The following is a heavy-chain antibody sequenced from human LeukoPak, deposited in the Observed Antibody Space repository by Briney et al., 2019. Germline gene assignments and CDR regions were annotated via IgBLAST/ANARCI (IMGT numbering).Heavy chain of an antibody. J-gene: IGHJ4*02. Sequence: SETLSLTCAVSGGSISSGGYSWSWIRQPPVKGLEWIGYIYHSGSTYYNPSLKSRVTISVDRSKNQFSLKLSSVTAADTAVYYCARGGAGSGSYYDNWGQGTLVTVSS. V-gene: IGHV4-30-2*01. CDR2: IYHSGST. CDR1: GGSISSGGYS. CDR3: ARGGAGSGSYYDN. D-gene: IGHD3-10*01.